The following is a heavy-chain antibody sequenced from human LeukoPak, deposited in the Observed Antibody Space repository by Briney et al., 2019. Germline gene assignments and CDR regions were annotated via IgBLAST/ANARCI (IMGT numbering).Heavy chain of an antibody. Sequence: GGSLRLSCAASGFTFSSYEMNWVRQAPGKGLEWVSYISSSGSTIYYADSVKGRFTISRDNAKNSLYLQMNSLGAEDTAVYYCARETTNGDFDYWGQGTLVTVSS. J-gene: IGHJ4*02. V-gene: IGHV3-48*03. D-gene: IGHD2-8*01. CDR3: ARETTNGDFDY. CDR2: ISSSGSTI. CDR1: GFTFSSYE.